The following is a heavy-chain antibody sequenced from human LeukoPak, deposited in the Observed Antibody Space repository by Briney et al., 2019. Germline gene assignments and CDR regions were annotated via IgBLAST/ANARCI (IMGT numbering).Heavy chain of an antibody. CDR1: GYTFTGYY. V-gene: IGHV1-2*02. CDR3: AKGDDYGGNPDY. Sequence: ASVKVSCKASGYTFTGYYMHWVRQAPGQGLEWLGWINPNSGGTNYARKFQGRVTMTRDTSISTAYMELSRLRPDDTAIYYCAKGDDYGGNPDYWGQGTLVTVSS. CDR2: INPNSGGT. D-gene: IGHD4-23*01. J-gene: IGHJ4*02.